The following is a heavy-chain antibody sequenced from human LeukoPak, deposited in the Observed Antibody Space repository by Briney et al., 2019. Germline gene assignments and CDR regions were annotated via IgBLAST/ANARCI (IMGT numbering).Heavy chain of an antibody. CDR1: GFTFSSYA. Sequence: PGRSLRLSCAASGFTFSSYAMSWVRQSRGKGLEWGSAISGSWGSTYYADSVKGRFTISRDNSKNTLYLHMNSLRADDTAVYYCAKMEGQRLYDYCMDVWGRGTTVTVSS. CDR2: ISGSWGST. V-gene: IGHV3-23*01. J-gene: IGHJ6*03. CDR3: AKMEGQRLYDYCMDV. D-gene: IGHD3-3*01.